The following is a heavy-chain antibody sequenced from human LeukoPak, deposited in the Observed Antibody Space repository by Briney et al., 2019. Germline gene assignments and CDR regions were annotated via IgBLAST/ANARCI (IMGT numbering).Heavy chain of an antibody. CDR3: ARAHYNWNEPPFDS. Sequence: GGSLRLSCAASGFTFSSYWMSWVRQAPGKGLEWVANIKQDGNEKYYVDSVKGRFTISRDNAKNSLYLQMNSLRAEDTAVYYCARAHYNWNEPPFDSWGQGTLVTVSS. J-gene: IGHJ4*02. V-gene: IGHV3-7*01. D-gene: IGHD1-20*01. CDR1: GFTFSSYW. CDR2: IKQDGNEK.